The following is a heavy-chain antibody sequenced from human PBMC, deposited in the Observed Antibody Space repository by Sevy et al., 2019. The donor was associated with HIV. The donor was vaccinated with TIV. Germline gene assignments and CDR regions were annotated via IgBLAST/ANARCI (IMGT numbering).Heavy chain of an antibody. D-gene: IGHD3-9*01. CDR2: IIPIFGTA. CDR1: GGTFSRYA. CDR3: ASCFVDILTGYYENYYYYYYMDV. J-gene: IGHJ6*03. Sequence: ASVKVYCKASGGTFSRYAISWVRQAPGQGLEWMGGIIPIFGTANYAQKFQGRVTITADKSTSTAYMELSSLRSEDTAVYYCASCFVDILTGYYENYYYYYYMDVWGKGTTVTVSS. V-gene: IGHV1-69*06.